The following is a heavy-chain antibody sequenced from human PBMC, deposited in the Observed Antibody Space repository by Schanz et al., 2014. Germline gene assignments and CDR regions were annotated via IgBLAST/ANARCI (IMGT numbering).Heavy chain of an antibody. V-gene: IGHV3-23*04. Sequence: GQLVESGGGVVQPGKSLRLSCAASGFTFSSYAMSWVRQAPGKGLEWVSAISGSGGSTYYADSVKGRFTISRDNSKNTLYLQMNTLRAEDTAVYYCARKMKLGVYGGKGHDSLDIWGQGTMVTVSS. CDR3: ARKMKLGVYGGKGHDSLDI. D-gene: IGHD4-17*01. J-gene: IGHJ3*02. CDR2: ISGSGGST. CDR1: GFTFSSYA.